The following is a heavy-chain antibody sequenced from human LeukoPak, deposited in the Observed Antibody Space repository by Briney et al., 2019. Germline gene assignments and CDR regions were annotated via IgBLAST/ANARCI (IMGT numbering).Heavy chain of an antibody. CDR2: ISGSGGST. J-gene: IGHJ4*02. D-gene: IGHD2-2*01. Sequence: PGGSLRLSCAASGFTFSSYAMSWVRQAPGKGLEWVSAISGSGGSTYYADSVKGRFTISRDNSKNTLYLQMNSLRAEDTAVYYCAKDRGYCSSSSCVFDYWGQGTLVTVPS. CDR1: GFTFSSYA. V-gene: IGHV3-23*01. CDR3: AKDRGYCSSSSCVFDY.